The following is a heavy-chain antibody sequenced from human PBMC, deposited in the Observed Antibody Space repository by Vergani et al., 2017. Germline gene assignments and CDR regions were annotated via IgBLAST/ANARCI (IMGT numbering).Heavy chain of an antibody. V-gene: IGHV4-38-2*01. Sequence: QVQLQESGPGLVKPSESLTLTCDVSDSSIMTNPYWGWFRQSPGKGLEWIGCIHHSGDTHYNSSLKSRVSISIVSSSKFSLSLTSVTAADTAIYCCARHRGSGGFFPSSYFYVMDVWGHGTTVTVSS. D-gene: IGHD3-10*01. J-gene: IGHJ6*02. CDR3: ARHRGSGGFFPSSYFYVMDV. CDR1: DSSIMTNPY. CDR2: IHHSGDT.